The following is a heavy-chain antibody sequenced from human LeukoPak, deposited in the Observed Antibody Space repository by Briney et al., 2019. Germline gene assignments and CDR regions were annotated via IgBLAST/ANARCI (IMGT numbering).Heavy chain of an antibody. Sequence: SETLSLTCTVSGGSISSYYWSWIRQPPGKGLEWIGYIYYSGSTNYSPFLKSRVTISVDTSKNQFSLKLSSVTAADTAVYYCARVTSRPGAYGDHFDYWGQGTLVTVSS. CDR2: IYYSGST. J-gene: IGHJ4*02. D-gene: IGHD4-17*01. V-gene: IGHV4-59*01. CDR1: GGSISSYY. CDR3: ARVTSRPGAYGDHFDY.